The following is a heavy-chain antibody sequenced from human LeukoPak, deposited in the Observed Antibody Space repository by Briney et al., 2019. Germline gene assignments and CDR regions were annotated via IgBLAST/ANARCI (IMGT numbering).Heavy chain of an antibody. CDR3: AALDNGRDY. Sequence: AGGSLRLSCAASGFTFSDYYMSWIRQAPGKGLVWVSRIKRDGSSPAYADSVKGRFTISRDNAKNTLYLQMNSLRAEDTAVYYCAALDNGRDYWGQGTLVTVSS. CDR2: IKRDGSSP. V-gene: IGHV3-74*01. CDR1: GFTFSDYY. J-gene: IGHJ4*02. D-gene: IGHD1-14*01.